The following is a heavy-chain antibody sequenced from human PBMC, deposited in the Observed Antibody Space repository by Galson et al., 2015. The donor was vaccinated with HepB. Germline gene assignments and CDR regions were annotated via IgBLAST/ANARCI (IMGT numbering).Heavy chain of an antibody. J-gene: IGHJ4*02. CDR3: ARERICSSGNCPREEFDY. Sequence: SLRLSCAASGFTVSNYGMHWVRQAPGKGLEWVSIVWYDGSRGFYADSVKGRFTISRDNSKNTMYLEMNSLRDEDTAVYYRARERICSSGNCPREEFDYWGQGTVVTVSS. V-gene: IGHV3-33*01. CDR2: VWYDGSRG. CDR1: GFTVSNYG. D-gene: IGHD2-2*01.